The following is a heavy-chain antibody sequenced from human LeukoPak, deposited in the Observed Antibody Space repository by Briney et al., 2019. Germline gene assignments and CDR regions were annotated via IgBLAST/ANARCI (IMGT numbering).Heavy chain of an antibody. Sequence: GGSLRLSCAASGLTFSSYSMNWVRQAPGKGLEWVSSISSSSSYIHYADSVKGRFTISRDNAKNSLYLQMNSLRAEDTAVYYCAREASSSGWYGTHWYFDFWGRGTLVTVSS. CDR1: GLTFSSYS. J-gene: IGHJ2*01. V-gene: IGHV3-21*01. CDR2: ISSSSSYI. D-gene: IGHD6-19*01. CDR3: AREASSSGWYGTHWYFDF.